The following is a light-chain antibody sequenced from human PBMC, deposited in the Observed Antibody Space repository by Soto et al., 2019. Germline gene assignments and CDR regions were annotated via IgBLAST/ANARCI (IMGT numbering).Light chain of an antibody. CDR3: QQYGSSVT. CDR2: GAS. J-gene: IGKJ1*01. Sequence: EIVLTPSPVTLSLSPGERATLSCRASQSVSSSYLAWYQQKPGQAPRLLIYGASSRATGIPDRFSGSGSGTDFTLTISRLEPEDFAVYYCQQYGSSVTFGQGTKVDIK. CDR1: QSVSSSY. V-gene: IGKV3-20*01.